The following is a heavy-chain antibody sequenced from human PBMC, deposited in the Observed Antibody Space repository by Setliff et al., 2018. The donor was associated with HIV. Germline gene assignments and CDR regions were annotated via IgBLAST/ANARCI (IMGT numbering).Heavy chain of an antibody. D-gene: IGHD3-9*01. CDR2: IKQDGSEK. CDR3: VREGEYFDTIGHYLVRRFFDL. CDR1: GFTFSSSW. Sequence: GGSLRLSCTVSGFTFSSSWMNWVRQAPGKGLEWVANIKQDGSEKYYVDAVKGRFTISRDNAKKSVFLHMNSLRGEDTAVYYCVREGEYFDTIGHYLVRRFFDLWGQGTMVTVSS. V-gene: IGHV3-7*01. J-gene: IGHJ3*01.